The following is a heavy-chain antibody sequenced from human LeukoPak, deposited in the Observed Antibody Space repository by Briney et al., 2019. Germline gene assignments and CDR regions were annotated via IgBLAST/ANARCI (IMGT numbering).Heavy chain of an antibody. CDR3: VRARSTTFVYY. Sequence: PGGSLRLSCAASGFTFKDFYMSWVRQAPGKGLEWVSYINHLGSQTDYADSVKGRFTISRNNAKNSLSLQMNNLSVDDTAVYYCVRARSTTFVYYWGQGTLVTVSS. V-gene: IGHV3-11*05. CDR2: INHLGSQT. CDR1: GFTFKDFY. D-gene: IGHD1-1*01. J-gene: IGHJ4*02.